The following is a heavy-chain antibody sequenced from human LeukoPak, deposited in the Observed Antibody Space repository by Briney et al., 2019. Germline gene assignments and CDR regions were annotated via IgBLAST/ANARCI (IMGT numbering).Heavy chain of an antibody. Sequence: PGGSLRLSCEATGFQFSTYTMSWFRQAPGKGLEWVSYISYSSGTIYYSDSVKGRFTISRDNAKNSLYLQMNSLKAEDTAVYYCTRETVTAILGDWFDPWGQGTLVTVSS. CDR3: TRETVTAILGDWFDP. CDR1: GFQFSTYT. D-gene: IGHD2-21*02. CDR2: ISYSSGTI. J-gene: IGHJ5*02. V-gene: IGHV3-48*01.